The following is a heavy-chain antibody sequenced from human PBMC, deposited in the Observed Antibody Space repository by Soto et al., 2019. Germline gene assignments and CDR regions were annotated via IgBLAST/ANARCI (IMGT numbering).Heavy chain of an antibody. J-gene: IGHJ6*02. CDR1: GFTFSSYG. D-gene: IGHD4-17*01. Sequence: VQLVESGGGVVQPGRSLRLSCAASGFTFSSYGMHWVRQAPGKGLEWVADICYDGSNKYYADSVKGRFTISRDNAKNTLYMPMDSLRAEDTVVYYSARDLNKDYGDFEYGENYCYYGMDVWGQGTTVTVSS. V-gene: IGHV3-33*01. CDR3: ARDLNKDYGDFEYGENYCYYGMDV. CDR2: ICYDGSNK.